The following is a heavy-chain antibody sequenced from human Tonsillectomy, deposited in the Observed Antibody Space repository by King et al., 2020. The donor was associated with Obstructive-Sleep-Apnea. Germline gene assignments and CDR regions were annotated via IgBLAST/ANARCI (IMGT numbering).Heavy chain of an antibody. Sequence: MQLQESGPGLVKPSQTLSLTCAVSGGSISSGGYSWSWIRQPAGKGLEWIGYIYYSGSTYYNPSLTSRVSISLDTSKNQFSLKLSSVTAADPAVYYCASQQSTEAEWESVYYYYGLDVWGQGTTVTVSS. D-gene: IGHD1-26*01. J-gene: IGHJ6*02. V-gene: IGHV4-30-4*07. CDR1: GGSISSGGYS. CDR2: IYYSGST. CDR3: ASQQSTEAEWESVYYYYGLDV.